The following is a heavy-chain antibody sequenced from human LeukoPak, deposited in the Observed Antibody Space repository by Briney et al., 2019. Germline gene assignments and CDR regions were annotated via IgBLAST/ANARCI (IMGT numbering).Heavy chain of an antibody. CDR2: INPSGGST. J-gene: IGHJ3*02. V-gene: IGHV1-46*01. CDR3: ARSIGYCSGGSCSDDAFDI. D-gene: IGHD2-15*01. CDR1: GYTFTSYY. Sequence: GASVKVSCKASGYTFTSYYMHWVRQAPGQGLEWMGIINPSGGSTSYAQKFQGRVTMTRDTSTSTVYMELSSLRSEDTAVYYCARSIGYCSGGSCSDDAFDIWGQGTMVTVSS.